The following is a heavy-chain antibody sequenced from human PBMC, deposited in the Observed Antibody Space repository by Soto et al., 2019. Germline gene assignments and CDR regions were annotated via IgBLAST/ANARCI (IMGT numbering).Heavy chain of an antibody. Sequence: SETLYITRTVSGGSITAGNYVLTWIRQSPGKGLEWIGYISYSGTYYNPSLKSRLTISIDTSKNQLSLQVTSVTAADTAVYYCATRSATFFFYGMDVWGQGTTVTVSS. J-gene: IGHJ6*02. CDR3: ATRSATFFFYGMDV. CDR2: ISYSGT. CDR1: GGSITAGNYV. V-gene: IGHV4-30-4*01. D-gene: IGHD1-26*01.